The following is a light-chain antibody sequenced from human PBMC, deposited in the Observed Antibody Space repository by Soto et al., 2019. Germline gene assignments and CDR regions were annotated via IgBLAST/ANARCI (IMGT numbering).Light chain of an antibody. V-gene: IGLV2-23*01. Sequence: QSVLTQPASVSGSPGQSITISCTGTISDVGSYDLVSWYQQHPGKAPKLMIYEGSKRPSGVSSRFFGSKSGNTASLTISGLQAEDEADYYCCSYAGSSTSWVFGGGTKVTVL. J-gene: IGLJ3*02. CDR3: CSYAGSSTSWV. CDR2: EGS. CDR1: ISDVGSYDL.